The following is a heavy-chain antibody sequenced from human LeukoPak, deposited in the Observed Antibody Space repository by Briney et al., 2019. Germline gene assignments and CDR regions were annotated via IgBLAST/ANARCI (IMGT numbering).Heavy chain of an antibody. CDR3: ARDRSGSYAKGAFEI. CDR1: GFTLSIYS. Sequence: SGGSLRLSCAASGFTLSIYSMNGVRQAPGKGLEWVSYISSGSTPIYYADSVKGRFTISRDNAKNLLYLQLNSLRDEDTAVYYWARDRSGSYAKGAFEIWGQGTMVTVSS. D-gene: IGHD1-26*01. CDR2: ISSGSTPI. J-gene: IGHJ3*02. V-gene: IGHV3-48*02.